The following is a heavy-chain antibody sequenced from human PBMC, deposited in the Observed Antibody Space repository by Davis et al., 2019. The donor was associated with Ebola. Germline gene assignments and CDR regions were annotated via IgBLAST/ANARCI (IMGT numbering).Heavy chain of an antibody. Sequence: GESLKISCAASGFTFSSYGMHWVRQAPGKGLEWVANVKEDGTEKDYVDSVKGRFTISRDNAKNSLFLQMNSLTAEDTAVYYCAREPRGPLILRRFYQYMDVWGKGTTVTVSS. D-gene: IGHD3-16*01. CDR2: VKEDGTEK. J-gene: IGHJ6*03. CDR3: AREPRGPLILRRFYQYMDV. V-gene: IGHV3-7*03. CDR1: GFTFSSYG.